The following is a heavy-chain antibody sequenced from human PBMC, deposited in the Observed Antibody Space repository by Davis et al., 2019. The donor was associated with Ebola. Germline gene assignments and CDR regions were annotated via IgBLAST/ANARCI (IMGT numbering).Heavy chain of an antibody. J-gene: IGHJ5*02. V-gene: IGHV3-23*01. D-gene: IGHD3-16*01. Sequence: GESLKTPCSASGFTISQYAMSWVRQAPGKGLDWVSSISGSGNTTYYADSVEGRFTISRDNSKNTLSLQMNSVRGEDTAVYYCAKDKGFWVPPDWFGPWGQGVQVTVSS. CDR3: AKDKGFWVPPDWFGP. CDR2: ISGSGNTT. CDR1: GFTISQYA.